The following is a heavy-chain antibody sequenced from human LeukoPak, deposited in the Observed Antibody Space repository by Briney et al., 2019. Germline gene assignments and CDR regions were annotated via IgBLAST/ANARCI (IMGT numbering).Heavy chain of an antibody. J-gene: IGHJ6*03. CDR3: VRITRPAYYYGSGSRLRNYYYMDV. V-gene: IGHV4-59*01. D-gene: IGHD3-10*01. CDR1: GGSISSYY. CDR2: IYYSGST. Sequence: SETLSLTCTVSGGSISSYYWSWIRQPPGKGLEWIGYIYYSGSTNYNPSLKSRVTISVDTSKNQFSLKLSSVTAADTAVYYCVRITRPAYYYGSGSRLRNYYYMDVWGKGTTVTISS.